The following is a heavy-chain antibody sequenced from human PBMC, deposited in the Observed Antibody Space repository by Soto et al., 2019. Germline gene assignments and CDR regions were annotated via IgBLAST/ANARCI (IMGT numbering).Heavy chain of an antibody. CDR1: GFSFSGYG. V-gene: IGHV3-33*01. D-gene: IGHD6-13*01. CDR3: AGEGYSSSWYALDY. J-gene: IGHJ4*02. Sequence: PGGSLRLSCAASGFSFSGYGMHWVRQAPGKGLEWVAVIWYDGSEKYYADSVKGRFTISRDNSKNTLYLQMNSLRAEDTAVYYCAGEGYSSSWYALDYWGQGTLVTVSS. CDR2: IWYDGSEK.